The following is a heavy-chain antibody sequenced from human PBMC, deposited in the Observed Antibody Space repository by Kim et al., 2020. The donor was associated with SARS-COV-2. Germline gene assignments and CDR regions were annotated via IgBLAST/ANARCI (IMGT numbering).Heavy chain of an antibody. J-gene: IGHJ3*02. CDR3: AKIWQRISAFDI. CDR1: GFTFDDYA. CDR2: ISGAGGSI. Sequence: GGSLRLSCAASGFTFDDYAMHWVRQAPGKGLEWVSLISGAGGSIYYADSVKVRFTISRDNTKNSLYLQMNSLRTADTAFYYCAKIWQRISAFDIWGQGT. D-gene: IGHD3-16*01. V-gene: IGHV3-43*02.